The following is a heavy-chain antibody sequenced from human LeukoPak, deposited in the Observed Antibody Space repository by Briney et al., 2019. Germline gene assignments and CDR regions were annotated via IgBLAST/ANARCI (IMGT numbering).Heavy chain of an antibody. Sequence: GDSVKVSCKASGYTFTGYYMHWVRQAPGQGPEWMGWINPNSGGTNYAQKSQDRVTMTRDTSISTAYMELSRLRSDDTAVYYCAREWEYCSSTTCALWGYWGQGTLVTVSS. J-gene: IGHJ4*02. V-gene: IGHV1-2*02. CDR3: AREWEYCSSTTCALWGY. CDR2: INPNSGGT. CDR1: GYTFTGYY. D-gene: IGHD2-2*01.